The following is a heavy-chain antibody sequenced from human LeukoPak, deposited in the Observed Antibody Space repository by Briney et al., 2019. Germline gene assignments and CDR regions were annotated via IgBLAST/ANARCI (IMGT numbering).Heavy chain of an antibody. Sequence: SETLSLTCAVYGGSFSGYYWSWIRQPPGKGLEWIGEINHSGSTNYNPSLKSRVTISVDTSKNQFSLKLSSVTAADTAVYYCASTAHTLYYFDYWGQGTLVTVSS. J-gene: IGHJ4*02. D-gene: IGHD2-2*02. CDR3: ASTAHTLYYFDY. V-gene: IGHV4-34*01. CDR2: INHSGST. CDR1: GGSFSGYY.